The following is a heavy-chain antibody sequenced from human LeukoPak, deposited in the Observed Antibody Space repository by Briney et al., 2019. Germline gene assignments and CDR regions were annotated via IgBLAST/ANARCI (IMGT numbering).Heavy chain of an antibody. CDR2: IIPIFGTA. Sequence: ASVKLSCKASGGTFTSYAISWVRQAPGQGLEWMGGIIPIFGTANYAQKFQGRVTITADESTSTAYMELSSLRSEDTAVYYCASSDYGDPHYGMDVWGQGTTVTVSS. CDR1: GGTFTSYA. V-gene: IGHV1-69*13. D-gene: IGHD4-17*01. CDR3: ASSDYGDPHYGMDV. J-gene: IGHJ6*02.